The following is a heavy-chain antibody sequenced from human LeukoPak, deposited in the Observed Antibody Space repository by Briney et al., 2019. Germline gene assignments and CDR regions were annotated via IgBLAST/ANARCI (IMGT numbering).Heavy chain of an antibody. CDR3: TRRPSSVYGLDV. Sequence: GGSLRLSSAASGFTFSGSDMHWVRQASGKGLEWLGRIRNKANSYATAYVATVTGRFTISRDDSKNTAYLQMNSLKTEDTAVYYCTRRPSSVYGLDVWGQGTTVTVSS. CDR1: GFTFSGSD. CDR2: IRNKANSYAT. V-gene: IGHV3-73*01. J-gene: IGHJ6*02. D-gene: IGHD2-2*01.